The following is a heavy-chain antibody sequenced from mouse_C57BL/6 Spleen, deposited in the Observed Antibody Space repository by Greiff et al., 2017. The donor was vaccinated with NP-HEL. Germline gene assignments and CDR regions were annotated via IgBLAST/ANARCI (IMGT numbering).Heavy chain of an antibody. CDR2: IDPSDSYT. CDR1: GYTFTSYW. V-gene: IGHV1-50*01. Sequence: QVQLQQPGAELVKPGASVKLSCKASGYTFTSYWMQWVKQRPGQGLEWIGEIDPSDSYTNYNQKFKGKATLTVDTSSSTAYMQLSSLTSEDSAVDYCARGGGYEHYAMDYWGQGTSVTVSS. J-gene: IGHJ4*01. D-gene: IGHD2-2*01. CDR3: ARGGGYEHYAMDY.